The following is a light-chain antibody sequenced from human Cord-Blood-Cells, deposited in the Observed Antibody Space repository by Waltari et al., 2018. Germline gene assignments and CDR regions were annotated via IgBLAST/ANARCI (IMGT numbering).Light chain of an antibody. CDR1: SSNIGAGYD. CDR2: GNS. Sequence: LTQPPSVSGAPGQRVTISCTGSSSNIGAGYDVHWYQQLPGTAPKLLIYGNSNRPSGVPDRFSGSKSGTSASLAITGLQAEDEADYYCQSYDSSLSVWVFGGGTKLTVL. J-gene: IGLJ3*02. V-gene: IGLV1-40*01. CDR3: QSYDSSLSVWV.